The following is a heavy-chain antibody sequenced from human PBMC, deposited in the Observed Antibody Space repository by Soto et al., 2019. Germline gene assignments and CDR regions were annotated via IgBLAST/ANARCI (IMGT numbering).Heavy chain of an antibody. CDR3: ARVIWSGHLTSDL. Sequence: SGGSLRLSCAASGFTFSSNSINWVRQAPGKGLEWISYISSSSSTIYADSVKGRFTISRDNAKNSLYLQMNSLRDEDTAVYYCARVIWSGHLTSDLWGQGTLVTVSS. D-gene: IGHD3-3*01. J-gene: IGHJ5*02. V-gene: IGHV3-48*02. CDR2: ISSSSSTI. CDR1: GFTFSSNS.